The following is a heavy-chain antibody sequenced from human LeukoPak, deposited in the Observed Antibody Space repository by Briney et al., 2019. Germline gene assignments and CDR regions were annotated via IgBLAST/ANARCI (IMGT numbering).Heavy chain of an antibody. J-gene: IGHJ6*03. V-gene: IGHV3-30*02. D-gene: IGHD1-14*01. CDR2: IRYDETNK. Sequence: GGSLRLSCAASGFTFSNYGIHWVRQAPGKGLEWVAFIRYDETNKYYADSVKGRFTISRDNSKNTLFLLMNSLRAEDTAVYYCAKPNQGQTYYFYYYMDVWGRGTTVTVSS. CDR1: GFTFSNYG. CDR3: AKPNQGQTYYFYYYMDV.